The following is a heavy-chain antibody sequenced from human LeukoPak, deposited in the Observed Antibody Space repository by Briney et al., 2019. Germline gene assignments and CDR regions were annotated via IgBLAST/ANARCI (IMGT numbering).Heavy chain of an antibody. CDR3: ARGAGAQRVDWFDP. V-gene: IGHV3-23*01. CDR1: GFTFSNYA. D-gene: IGHD3-3*01. J-gene: IGHJ5*02. Sequence: GGSLRLSCAASGFTFSNYAVTWVRQAPGKGLEWVSTIIDDGRTYYTDSVEGRFTVSRDDSKDTLYLQMNRLRAEDTAVYYCARGAGAQRVDWFDPWGQGTLVTVSS. CDR2: IIDDGRT.